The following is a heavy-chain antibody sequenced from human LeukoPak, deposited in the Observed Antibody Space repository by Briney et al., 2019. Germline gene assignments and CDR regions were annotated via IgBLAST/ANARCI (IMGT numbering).Heavy chain of an antibody. J-gene: IGHJ4*02. Sequence: PGGSLRLSCAASGFTFSSYGMHWVRQAPGKGLEWVAFIRYDGSNKYYADSVKGRFTISRDNAKNSLFLHMNSLRAEDTAVYYCARAGDLYDILTGYHFYFDYWGQGALVTVSS. CDR2: IRYDGSNK. CDR3: ARAGDLYDILTGYHFYFDY. V-gene: IGHV3-30*02. D-gene: IGHD3-9*01. CDR1: GFTFSSYG.